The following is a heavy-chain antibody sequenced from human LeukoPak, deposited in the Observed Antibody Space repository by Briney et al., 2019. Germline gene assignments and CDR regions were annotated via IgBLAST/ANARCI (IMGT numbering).Heavy chain of an antibody. J-gene: IGHJ4*02. CDR3: ARVRDYYGSGLDLDY. Sequence: GGSLRLSCAASGFTFSSYSMNWVRQAPGKGLEWVSSISSSSSYIYYADSVKGRFTISRDNAKNSLYLQMNSLRAEDTAVYYCARVRDYYGSGLDLDYWGQGTLVTVSS. CDR2: ISSSSSYI. D-gene: IGHD3-10*01. CDR1: GFTFSSYS. V-gene: IGHV3-21*01.